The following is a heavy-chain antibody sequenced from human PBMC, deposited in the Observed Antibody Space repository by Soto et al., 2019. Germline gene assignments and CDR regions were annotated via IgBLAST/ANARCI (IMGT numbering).Heavy chain of an antibody. J-gene: IGHJ6*02. D-gene: IGHD2-2*01. CDR1: GYTFFSFW. CDR2: IDPGDSSA. Sequence: GESLKISCHGSGYTFFSFWIVWVRQVPGKGLEWVGRIDPGDSSATYSPTFQGHVTISADRSTRSAYLQWRSLRASDTAMYYCARRAKFRDVPADTYYYYGVDVWGQGTTVTVSS. V-gene: IGHV5-10-1*01. CDR3: ARRAKFRDVPADTYYYYGVDV.